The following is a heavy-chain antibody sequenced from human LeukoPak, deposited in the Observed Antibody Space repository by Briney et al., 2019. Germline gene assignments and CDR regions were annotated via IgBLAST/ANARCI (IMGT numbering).Heavy chain of an antibody. CDR3: ARLFEPAAFSDAFDI. V-gene: IGHV4-59*08. D-gene: IGHD2-2*01. Sequence: SETLSLTCTVSGGSISSYYWSWIRQPPGKGLEWIGYIHYSGSTNYNPSLKSRVTISVDTSKNQFSLKLSSVTAADTAVYYCARLFEPAAFSDAFDIWGQGTMVTVSS. CDR1: GGSISSYY. CDR2: IHYSGST. J-gene: IGHJ3*02.